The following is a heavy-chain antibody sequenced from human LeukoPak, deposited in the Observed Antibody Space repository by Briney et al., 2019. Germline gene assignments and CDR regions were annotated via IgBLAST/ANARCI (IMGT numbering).Heavy chain of an antibody. D-gene: IGHD3-9*01. J-gene: IGHJ6*03. CDR1: GYTFTSYD. V-gene: IGHV1-8*01. CDR3: ARVSYQLPYFAWLPLNIYYYYMDV. Sequence: GASVKVSCKASGYTFTSYDMNWVRQAPGQGLEWMGWMNPNSGNTDYAQKFQGRVTMTRDTSISTAYMELSRLRSEDTAVYYCARVSYQLPYFAWLPLNIYYYYMDVWGKGTTVTISS. CDR2: MNPNSGNT.